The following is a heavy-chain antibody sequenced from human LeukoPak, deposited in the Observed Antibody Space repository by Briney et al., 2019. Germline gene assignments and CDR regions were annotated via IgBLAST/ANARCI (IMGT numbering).Heavy chain of an antibody. CDR2: INHSGST. Sequence: SETLSLTCAVYGGSSSGYYWSWIRQPPGKGLEWIGEINHSGSTNYSPSLKSRVTISVDTSKNQFSLKLSSVTAADTAVYYCARGGYDSSGYKQLLFDYWGQGTLVTVSS. J-gene: IGHJ4*02. D-gene: IGHD3-22*01. V-gene: IGHV4-34*01. CDR1: GGSSSGYY. CDR3: ARGGYDSSGYKQLLFDY.